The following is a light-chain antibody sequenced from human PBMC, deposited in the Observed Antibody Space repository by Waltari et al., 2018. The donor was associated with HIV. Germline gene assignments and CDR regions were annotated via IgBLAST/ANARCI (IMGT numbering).Light chain of an antibody. CDR1: QSVLYSSNNKNY. V-gene: IGKV4-1*01. CDR2: WAS. CDR3: MQGTQWPYT. Sequence: DIVMTQSPDSLAVSLGERATINCKSSQSVLYSSNNKNYLAWFQQKPGQPPKVLIYWASTRESGVPDRFSGSGSGTDFTLTISSLQAEDVAVYYCMQGTQWPYTFGQGTKLEIK. J-gene: IGKJ2*01.